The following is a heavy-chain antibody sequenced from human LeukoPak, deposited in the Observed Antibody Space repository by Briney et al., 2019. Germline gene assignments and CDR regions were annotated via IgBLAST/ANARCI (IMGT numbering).Heavy chain of an antibody. CDR3: GRQGYTASHYFFDF. CDR2: IYTPGAT. V-gene: IGHV4-4*07. CDR1: SGSISSYY. J-gene: IGHJ4*02. Sequence: PSETLSLTCSVSSGSISSYYWGWVRQPPGKGLEWIGRIYTPGATQYNPSLKSRLTMSVDTSTNQFSLNLRSVSAADTAVYYCGRQGYTASHYFFDFWSQGTLVAVS. D-gene: IGHD5-24*01.